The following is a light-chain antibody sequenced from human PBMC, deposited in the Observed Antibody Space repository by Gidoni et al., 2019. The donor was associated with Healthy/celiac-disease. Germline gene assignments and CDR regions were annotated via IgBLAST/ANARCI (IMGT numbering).Light chain of an antibody. Sequence: DIQLTQSPSFLSASVGDRVTITCRARQGIGSYLAWYQQKPGKAPKLLIYAASTLQSGVPSRFRGSGPGTEFTLTISSLQPEDFATYYCQQLNSYPITFGQGTRLEIK. CDR2: AAS. CDR3: QQLNSYPIT. J-gene: IGKJ5*01. V-gene: IGKV1-9*01. CDR1: QGIGSY.